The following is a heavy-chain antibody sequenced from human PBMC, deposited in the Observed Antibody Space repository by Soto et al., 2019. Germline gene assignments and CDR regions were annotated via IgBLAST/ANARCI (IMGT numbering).Heavy chain of an antibody. CDR1: GFTFSSYS. V-gene: IGHV3-48*02. CDR2: ISSSSSTI. D-gene: IGHD5-18*01. CDR3: ARDSRGQLDPYYYYGMDV. Sequence: EVQLVESGGGLVQPGGSLRLSCAASGFTFSSYSMNWVRQAPGKGLEWVADISSSSSTIYYADSVKGRFTISRDNAKNSLYLQMNSLRDEDTAVYYCARDSRGQLDPYYYYGMDVWGQGTTVTVSS. J-gene: IGHJ6*02.